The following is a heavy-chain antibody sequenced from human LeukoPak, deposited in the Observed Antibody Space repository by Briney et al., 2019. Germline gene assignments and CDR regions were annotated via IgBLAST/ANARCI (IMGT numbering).Heavy chain of an antibody. J-gene: IGHJ4*02. Sequence: GGSLRLSCAASGFTVSSNHMSWVRQAPGKGLEWVSVIYSSGGTFYSESVKGRFTISRDYSKNTLYLQMNSLRVDDTAVYYCAKDSSGPAFWGQGTLVTVSS. CDR3: AKDSSGPAF. V-gene: IGHV3-53*01. D-gene: IGHD6-19*01. CDR1: GFTVSSNH. CDR2: IYSSGGT.